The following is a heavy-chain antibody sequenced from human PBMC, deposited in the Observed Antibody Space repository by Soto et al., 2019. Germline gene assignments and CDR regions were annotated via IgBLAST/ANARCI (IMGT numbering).Heavy chain of an antibody. Sequence: QVQLVQSGAEVKKPGSSVKVSCKASGGTFSSYAISWVRQAPGQGLEWMGGIIPIFGTANYAQKFQGRVKINADESTSTPYRELSSLRSEDTAVYYCARECRDGYDYTAEENWYFDLWGGGGLVTVSS. D-gene: IGHD5-12*01. J-gene: IGHJ2*01. CDR1: GGTFSSYA. CDR3: ARECRDGYDYTAEENWYFDL. CDR2: IIPIFGTA. V-gene: IGHV1-69*12.